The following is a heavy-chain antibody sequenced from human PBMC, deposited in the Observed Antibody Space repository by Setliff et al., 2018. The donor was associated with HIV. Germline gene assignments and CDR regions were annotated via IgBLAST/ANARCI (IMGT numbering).Heavy chain of an antibody. J-gene: IGHJ4*02. Sequence: PSETLSLTCAVSGDSITRGGYYWSWIRQFAGKGLEWIADIYYSGRTNYNPSLKSRLTVSIDTSKNHLSLKLTSMTAADTAVFYCARVNFLGGSSTSCPVHYWGQGTLVTVSS. CDR3: ARVNFLGGSSTSCPVHY. V-gene: IGHV4-31*11. CDR2: IYYSGRT. CDR1: GDSITRGGYY. D-gene: IGHD2-2*01.